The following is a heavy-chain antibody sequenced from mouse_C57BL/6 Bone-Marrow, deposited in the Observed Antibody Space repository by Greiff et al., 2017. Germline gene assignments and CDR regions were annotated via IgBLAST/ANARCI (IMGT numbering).Heavy chain of an antibody. V-gene: IGHV1-15*01. Sequence: VQLQQSGAELVRPGASVTLSCKASGYTFTDYEMHWVKQTPVHGLEWIGAIDPETGGTAYNQKFKGKAILTADKSSSTAYMALRSLTSEDSAVYYCTRRIAITTVVADYAIDYWGQGTSVTVSS. D-gene: IGHD1-1*01. CDR3: TRRIAITTVVADYAIDY. CDR2: IDPETGGT. J-gene: IGHJ4*01. CDR1: GYTFTDYE.